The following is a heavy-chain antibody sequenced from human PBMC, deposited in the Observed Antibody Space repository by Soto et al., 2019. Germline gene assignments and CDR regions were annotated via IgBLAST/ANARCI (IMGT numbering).Heavy chain of an antibody. V-gene: IGHV1-69*04. CDR2: IIPILGIA. D-gene: IGHD3-3*01. J-gene: IGHJ6*03. CDR3: ARDGPYYDFWSGYFDYYYYYMDV. Sequence: ASVKVSCKASGGTFSSYTISWVRQAPGQGLEWMGRIIPILGIANYAQKFQGRVTITADKSTSTAYMELSSLRSEDTAVYYCARDGPYYDFWSGYFDYYYYYMDVWGKGTTVTVSS. CDR1: GGTFSSYT.